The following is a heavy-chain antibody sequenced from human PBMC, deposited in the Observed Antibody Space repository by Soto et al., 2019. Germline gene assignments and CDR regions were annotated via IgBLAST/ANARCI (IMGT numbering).Heavy chain of an antibody. CDR3: WTPTPLRGAMITFVNFDF. D-gene: IGHD3-10*01. CDR1: GHTLTEFS. V-gene: IGHV1-24*01. J-gene: IGHJ4*02. Sequence: ASVKVSCKISGHTLTEFSIHWVRQDPGTGREWWGGFVPEGGEAIYAQKWHRRVTVTEDTVTDTAYMELSGVKSHDTALYSCWTPTPLRGAMITFVNFDFWGQGTPVTVSS. CDR2: FVPEGGEA.